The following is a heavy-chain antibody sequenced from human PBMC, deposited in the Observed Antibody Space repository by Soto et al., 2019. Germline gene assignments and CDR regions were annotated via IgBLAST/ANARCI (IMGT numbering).Heavy chain of an antibody. J-gene: IGHJ4*02. D-gene: IGHD3-22*01. CDR1: GYTFTSYE. CDR3: ARGGGGNYYYDSSGYYYNY. V-gene: IGHV1-8*01. Sequence: ASVKVSCKASGYTFTSYEISWVRQATGQGLEWMGWMTPNSGNTGSAQKFQGRVTMTRNTPISTAYMELSSLRSEDTAVYYCARGGGGNYYYDSSGYYYNYWGQGTRVTVSS. CDR2: MTPNSGNT.